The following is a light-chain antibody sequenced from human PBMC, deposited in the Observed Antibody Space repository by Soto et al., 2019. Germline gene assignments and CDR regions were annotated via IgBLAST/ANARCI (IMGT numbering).Light chain of an antibody. J-gene: IGKJ1*01. V-gene: IGKV3-15*01. CDR3: QHHNNWPPGT. CDR2: GAA. Sequence: VMTQSPATLSVSPGERATLACRASLAVGTNLAWYQQKPGQPPRLLIYGAATRPTGIPARFSGSGYGTDFTLTISSLQSEDFAVYYCQHHNNWPPGTFGQGTRVEIK. CDR1: LAVGTN.